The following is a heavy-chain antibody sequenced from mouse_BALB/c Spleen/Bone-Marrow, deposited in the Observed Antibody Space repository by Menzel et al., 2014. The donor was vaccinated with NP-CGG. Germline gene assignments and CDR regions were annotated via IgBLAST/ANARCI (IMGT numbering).Heavy chain of an antibody. J-gene: IGHJ3*01. Sequence: DVKLQESGGGLVQPGGSLKHSCAASGFDFSRYWVTWVRQAPGKGLEWIGEINPDSSTINYTPSLKDKFIISRDNAKNTLYLQMSKVRSEDTALYYCAKNYYYGYVASWGQGTLVTVSA. CDR2: INPDSSTI. D-gene: IGHD1-2*01. CDR1: GFDFSRYW. V-gene: IGHV4-1*02. CDR3: AKNYYYGYVAS.